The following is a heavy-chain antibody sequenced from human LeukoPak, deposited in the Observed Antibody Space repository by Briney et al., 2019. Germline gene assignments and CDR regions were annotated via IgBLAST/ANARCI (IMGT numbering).Heavy chain of an antibody. CDR1: GDSISSSNYY. CDR2: ILYTGTT. Sequence: PPETLSLTCSVSGDSISSSNYYWAWIRQPPRKELEWIGTILYTGTTHYSPSPKSRVTISIDTSKNQFSLKLNSVTAADTAVYYCARDEIWGQGTLVTVSS. CDR3: ARDEI. V-gene: IGHV4-39*07. J-gene: IGHJ4*02.